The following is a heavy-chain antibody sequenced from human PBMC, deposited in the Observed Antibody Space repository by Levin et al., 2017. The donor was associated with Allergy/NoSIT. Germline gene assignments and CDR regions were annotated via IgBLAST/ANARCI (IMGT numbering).Heavy chain of an antibody. Sequence: GESLKISCAASGFTFSSYGMHWVRQAPGKGLEWVAVIWYDGSNKYYADSVKGRFTISRDNSKNTLYLQMNSLRAEDTAVYYCAREGGVDVDTAMVTSFDYWGQGTLVTVSS. J-gene: IGHJ4*02. CDR2: IWYDGSNK. CDR1: GFTFSSYG. D-gene: IGHD5-18*01. V-gene: IGHV3-33*01. CDR3: AREGGVDVDTAMVTSFDY.